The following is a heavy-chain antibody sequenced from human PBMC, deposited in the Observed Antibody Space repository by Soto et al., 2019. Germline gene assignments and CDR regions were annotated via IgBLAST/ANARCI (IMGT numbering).Heavy chain of an antibody. CDR1: GFTLSSYW. CDR3: ARDLYRPLAY. J-gene: IGHJ4*02. Sequence: GGSLRLSCVGSGFTLSSYWMSWVRQAPGKGLEWVANIKPDGSEKYYVDSVKGRFTISRDNAENSLYLQVNSLRAEDTAVYYCARDLYRPLAYWGQGTLVTVSS. D-gene: IGHD4-4*01. V-gene: IGHV3-7*04. CDR2: IKPDGSEK.